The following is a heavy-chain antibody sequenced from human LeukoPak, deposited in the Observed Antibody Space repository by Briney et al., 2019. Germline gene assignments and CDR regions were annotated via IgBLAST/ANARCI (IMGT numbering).Heavy chain of an antibody. CDR1: GFRFSDFA. D-gene: IGHD5-18*01. V-gene: IGHV3-23*01. J-gene: IGHJ4*02. CDR3: ARHDSFIPF. Sequence: QTGGSLRLSCVASGFRFSDFAMSWVRQAPGKGLEWVSGISDSGRATYYTDSVKGRCTISRDNSKNTVNLQLNNVRAEDTALYFCARHDSFIPFWGQGMQVTVSS. CDR2: ISDSGRAT.